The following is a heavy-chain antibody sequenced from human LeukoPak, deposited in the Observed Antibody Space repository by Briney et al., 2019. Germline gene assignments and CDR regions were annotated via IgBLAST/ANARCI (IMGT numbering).Heavy chain of an antibody. Sequence: GGSLRLSCAASGFTFSNYAMSWVRQAPGKGLEWVSSITGSGGSTYYADSVKGRFTISRDNSKNTLYLQMCSLRAEDTAVYYCAKDKGDFWSGHHYWGQGTLVTVSS. D-gene: IGHD3-3*01. V-gene: IGHV3-23*01. CDR1: GFTFSNYA. CDR3: AKDKGDFWSGHHY. CDR2: ITGSGGST. J-gene: IGHJ4*02.